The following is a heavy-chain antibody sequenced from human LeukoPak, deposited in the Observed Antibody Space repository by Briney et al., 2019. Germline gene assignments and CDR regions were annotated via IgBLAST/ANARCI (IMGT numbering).Heavy chain of an antibody. V-gene: IGHV4-39*01. J-gene: IGHJ4*02. D-gene: IGHD1-26*01. CDR3: ASLIVGASYFDY. Sequence: SETLSLTCTVSGGSISSSSYYWGWIRQPPGKGLEWIGSIYYSGSTYYNPSLKSRVTISADTSKNQFSLKLSSVTAADTAVYYCASLIVGASYFDYWGQGTLVTVSS. CDR1: GGSISSSSYY. CDR2: IYYSGST.